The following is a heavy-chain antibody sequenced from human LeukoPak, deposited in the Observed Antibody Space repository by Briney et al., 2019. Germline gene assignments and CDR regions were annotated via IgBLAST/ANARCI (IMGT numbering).Heavy chain of an antibody. CDR1: GFPFTNHA. J-gene: IGHJ4*02. CDR3: AKDRTTLFY. Sequence: GGSLRLSCTVSGFPFTNHAMSWVRQAPGKGLEWVSGISGSGGSTYYSDSVKGRFTISRDNSKNTLYLQMNSLRAEDTAVYYCAKDRTTLFYWGQGTLVTVSS. D-gene: IGHD4-17*01. CDR2: ISGSGGST. V-gene: IGHV3-23*01.